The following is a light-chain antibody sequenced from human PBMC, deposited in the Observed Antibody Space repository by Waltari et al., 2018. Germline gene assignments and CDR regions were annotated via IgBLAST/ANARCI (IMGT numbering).Light chain of an antibody. J-gene: IGLJ1*01. CDR1: GSGGT. CDR2: EVS. V-gene: IGLV2-8*01. CDR3: SSDAVSINCYV. Sequence: QSALTQPPSASGSPGQSVTISCTGTGSGGTVSWYQQLPGKAPKLLIYEVSKGPSGVPDRFSGSKSGNTASLAVTGLQAEDEGDDYCSSDAVSINCYVFGSGTKVTVL.